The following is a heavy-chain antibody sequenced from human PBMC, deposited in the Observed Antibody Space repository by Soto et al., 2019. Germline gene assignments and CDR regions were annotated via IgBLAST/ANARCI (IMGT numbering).Heavy chain of an antibody. D-gene: IGHD3-22*01. CDR2: IVVGSGNT. J-gene: IGHJ3*02. Sequence: SVKVSCKASGFTFTSSSVQWVRQARGQRLEWIGWIVVGSGNTNYAQKFQERVTITRDMSTRPAYMELSSLRSEDTAVYYCAGSISQYDSSGSYYAFDIWGKGTMVTV. V-gene: IGHV1-58*01. CDR3: AGSISQYDSSGSYYAFDI. CDR1: GFTFTSSS.